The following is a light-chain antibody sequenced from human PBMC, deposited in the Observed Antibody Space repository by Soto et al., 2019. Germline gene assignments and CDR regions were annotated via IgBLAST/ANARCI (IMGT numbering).Light chain of an antibody. CDR1: QGIGNN. V-gene: IGKV1-8*01. J-gene: IGKJ1*01. CDR3: QHYYSHPPT. CDR2: GAS. Sequence: AIRMTQSPSSFSASTGDRVTITCRASQGIGNNLAWYQRKPGRAPKLLISGASTLQIGVPSRFSGSGSGTEFTLTIKYQPSEDFAIYYCQHYYSHPPTLGQGTKVEIK.